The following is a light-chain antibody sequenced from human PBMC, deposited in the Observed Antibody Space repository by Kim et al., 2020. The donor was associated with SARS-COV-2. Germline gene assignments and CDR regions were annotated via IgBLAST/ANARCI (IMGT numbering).Light chain of an antibody. Sequence: QRVTVSCSGTRSNIGAGCGVHWYQQLPGAVPRLLMYGNHSRPSGVPDRFSASTSGTSAALAITGLQAEDEADYFCQSYDSGLSGSLFGGGTQLTVL. J-gene: IGLJ3*02. CDR1: RSNIGAGCG. CDR3: QSYDSGLSGSL. V-gene: IGLV1-40*01. CDR2: GNH.